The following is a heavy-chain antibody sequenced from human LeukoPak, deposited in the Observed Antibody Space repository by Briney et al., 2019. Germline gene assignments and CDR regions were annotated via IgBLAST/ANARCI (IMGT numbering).Heavy chain of an antibody. CDR1: GYTFTSYA. J-gene: IGHJ4*02. CDR2: INPSGGST. D-gene: IGHD6-6*01. V-gene: IGHV1-46*01. Sequence: ASVKVSCKASGYTFTSYAMHWVRQAPGQGLEWMGIINPSGGSTGYAQKFQGRVTMTRDMSTSTVYMELSSLRSEDTAVYYCAREGAARPFDYWGQGTLVTVSS. CDR3: AREGAARPFDY.